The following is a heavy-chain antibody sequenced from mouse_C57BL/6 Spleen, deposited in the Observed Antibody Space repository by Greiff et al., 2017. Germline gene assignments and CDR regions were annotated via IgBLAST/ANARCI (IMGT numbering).Heavy chain of an antibody. CDR1: GYTFTGYW. D-gene: IGHD1-1*01. J-gene: IGHJ1*03. Sequence: QVQLQQSGAELMKPGASVKLSCKATGYTFTGYWIEWVKQRPGHGLEWIGEILPGSGSTNYNEQFKGKATFTADTSSNTAYMQLSSLTTEDSAIYYCARGADYYGSSGVWYFDVWGTGTTVTVSS. V-gene: IGHV1-9*01. CDR2: ILPGSGST. CDR3: ARGADYYGSSGVWYFDV.